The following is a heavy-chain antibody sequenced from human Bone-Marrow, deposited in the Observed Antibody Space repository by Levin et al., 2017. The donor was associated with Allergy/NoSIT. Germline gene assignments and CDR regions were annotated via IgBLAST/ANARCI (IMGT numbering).Heavy chain of an antibody. Sequence: PGGSLRLSCVASGFSFSDHYMDWVRQAPGKGLQWVGRIRDKGHRFATEYAASVKDRFTISRDDAQMSVYLQMNGLETDDTAIYYCAIVKPYGDSPAHAFDVWGQGTVVTVSS. CDR1: GFSFSDHY. V-gene: IGHV3-72*01. CDR3: AIVKPYGDSPAHAFDV. CDR2: IRDKGHRFAT. J-gene: IGHJ3*01. D-gene: IGHD4-17*01.